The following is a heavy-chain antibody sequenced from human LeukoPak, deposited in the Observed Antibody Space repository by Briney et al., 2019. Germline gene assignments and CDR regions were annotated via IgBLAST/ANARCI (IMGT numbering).Heavy chain of an antibody. V-gene: IGHV3-11*04. CDR3: ARVHDYGDYDY. CDR1: GFTFSDYY. D-gene: IGHD4-17*01. CDR2: ISSSGNTI. Sequence: GGSLRLSCAASGFTFSDYYMSWIRQAPGKGLEWVSYISSSGNTIYYADSVKGRFTISRDNAKNSLFLQMNSLRAEDTALYYCARVHDYGDYDYWGQGTLVTVSS. J-gene: IGHJ4*02.